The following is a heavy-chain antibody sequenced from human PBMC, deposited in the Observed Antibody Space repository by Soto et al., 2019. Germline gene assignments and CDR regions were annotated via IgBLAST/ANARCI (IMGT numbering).Heavy chain of an antibody. V-gene: IGHV3-30*18. CDR3: AKVYCGGDCYARPAGMDV. CDR2: ISYDGSNK. Sequence: GGSLRLSCAASGFTFSSYGMHWVRQAPGKGLEWVAVISYDGSNKYYADSVKGRFTISRDNSKNTLYLQMNSLRAEDTAVYYCAKVYCGGDCYARPAGMDVWGQGTTVTVSS. CDR1: GFTFSSYG. J-gene: IGHJ6*02. D-gene: IGHD2-21*02.